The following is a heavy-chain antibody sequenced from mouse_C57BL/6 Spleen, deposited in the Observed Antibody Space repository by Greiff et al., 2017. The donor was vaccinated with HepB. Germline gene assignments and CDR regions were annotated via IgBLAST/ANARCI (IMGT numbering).Heavy chain of an antibody. D-gene: IGHD2-13*01. CDR1: GYTFTSYW. CDR3: ARKGTDSYAMDY. Sequence: QVQLQQPGAELVRPGTSVKLSCKASGYTFTSYWMHWVKQRPGQGLEWIGVIDPSDSYTNYNQKFKGKATLTVDTSSSTAYMQLSSLTSEDSAVYYCARKGTDSYAMDYWGQGTSVTVSS. J-gene: IGHJ4*01. V-gene: IGHV1-59*01. CDR2: IDPSDSYT.